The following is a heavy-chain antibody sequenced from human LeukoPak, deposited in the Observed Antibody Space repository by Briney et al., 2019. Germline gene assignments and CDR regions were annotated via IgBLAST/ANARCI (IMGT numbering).Heavy chain of an antibody. D-gene: IGHD1-26*01. V-gene: IGHV3-30*02. CDR2: IQYDGSKE. CDR1: GFTFSSYV. J-gene: IGHJ3*02. Sequence: GGSLRLSCAASGFTFSSYVMHWLRQAPGKGLEWVAFIQYDGSKEYYVDSVKGRFTISRDNSKSTLHLQMNSLRAEDTAVYYCARGGSYLSAFDIWGQGTMVTVSS. CDR3: ARGGSYLSAFDI.